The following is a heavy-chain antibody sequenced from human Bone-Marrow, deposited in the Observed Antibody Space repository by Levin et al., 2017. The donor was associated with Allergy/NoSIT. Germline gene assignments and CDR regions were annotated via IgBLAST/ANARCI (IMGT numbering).Heavy chain of an antibody. CDR3: AKGGGRVQDY. D-gene: IGHD3-16*01. V-gene: IGHV3-74*01. Sequence: GGSLRLSCAASGFTFSSYWMHWVRQAPGKGLVWVSRISSDGSSTSYADSVKGRFAISRDNAKNTLYLQMNSLGVDDTAVYYCAKGGGRVQDYWGQGTLVTVSS. CDR2: ISSDGSST. J-gene: IGHJ4*02. CDR1: GFTFSSYW.